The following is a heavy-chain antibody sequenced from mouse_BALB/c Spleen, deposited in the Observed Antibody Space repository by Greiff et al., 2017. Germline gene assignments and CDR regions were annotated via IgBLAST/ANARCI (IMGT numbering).Heavy chain of an antibody. Sequence: QVHVQQPGSVLVRPSASVTLSCTASGYTFTSSWMHWAKQRPGQGLEWSGEILPNSGNTNYNEKFKGKATLTGDTSSNTAYVELSTLTSEDTAVYYCARAYYRYDRFAYWGQGTLVTVSA. J-gene: IGHJ3*01. V-gene: IGHV1S130*01. CDR3: ARAYYRYDRFAY. CDR2: ILPNSGNT. CDR1: GYTFTSSW. D-gene: IGHD2-14*01.